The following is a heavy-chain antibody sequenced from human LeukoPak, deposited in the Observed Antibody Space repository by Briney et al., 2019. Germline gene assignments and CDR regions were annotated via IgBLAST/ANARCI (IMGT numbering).Heavy chain of an antibody. CDR3: ARESSSGWYYFDS. Sequence: PSEALSLTCTVSGGSLSSYYWSWIRQPPGKGLEWIGHIYYSGSTNYNPSLQSRVIISSDTSKNQFSLKLSSVTVADTAVYYCARESSSGWYYFDSWGQGTLVTVSS. D-gene: IGHD6-19*01. J-gene: IGHJ4*02. V-gene: IGHV4-59*01. CDR1: GGSLSSYY. CDR2: IYYSGST.